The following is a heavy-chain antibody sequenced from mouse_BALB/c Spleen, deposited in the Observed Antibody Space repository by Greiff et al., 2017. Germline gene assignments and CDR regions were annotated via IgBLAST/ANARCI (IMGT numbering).Heavy chain of an antibody. J-gene: IGHJ4*01. Sequence: QVQLQQSGAELAKPGASVKMSCKASGYTFTSYWMHWVKQRPGQGLEWIGYINPSTGYTEYNQKFKDKATLTADKSSSTAYMQLSSLTSEDSAVYYGAGGGITGGDAMDYWGQGTSVTVSS. D-gene: IGHD2-4*01. CDR2: INPSTGYT. CDR1: GYTFTSYW. V-gene: IGHV1-7*01. CDR3: AGGGITGGDAMDY.